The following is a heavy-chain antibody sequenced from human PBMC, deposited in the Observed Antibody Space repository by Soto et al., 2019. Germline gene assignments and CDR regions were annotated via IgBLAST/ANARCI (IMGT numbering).Heavy chain of an antibody. V-gene: IGHV4-39*01. CDR3: ARPHNDYGDYVDF. Sequence: KPSETLSLTCSVSGGSIGGSNYYWGWIRQPPGKGLEWIGSFYYSGSTHYTPSFNGRATISVDTSMNQFFLSLTSVTAADTAVYYCARPHNDYGDYVDFWGQGTLVTVSS. J-gene: IGHJ4*02. CDR1: GGSIGGSNYY. D-gene: IGHD4-17*01. CDR2: FYYSGST.